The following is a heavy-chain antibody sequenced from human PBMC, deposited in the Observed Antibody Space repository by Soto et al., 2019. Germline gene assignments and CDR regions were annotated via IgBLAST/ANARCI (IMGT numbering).Heavy chain of an antibody. V-gene: IGHV1-46*03. J-gene: IGHJ3*02. D-gene: IGHD3-22*01. CDR1: GYTFTSYY. CDR3: ARDLATSYYYDSSGYPDAFDI. CDR2: INPSGGST. Sequence: ASVKVSCKASGYTFTSYYMHWVRQAPGQGLEWMGIINPSGGSTSYAQKFQGRVTMTRDTSTSTVYMELSSLRSEDTAVYYCARDLATSYYYDSSGYPDAFDIWGQGTMVTVSS.